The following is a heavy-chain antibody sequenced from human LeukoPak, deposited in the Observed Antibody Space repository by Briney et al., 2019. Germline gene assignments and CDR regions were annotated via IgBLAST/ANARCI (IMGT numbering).Heavy chain of an antibody. CDR3: ARDGQGILTGLYYYYYYMDV. CDR1: GYTFTSYY. V-gene: IGHV1-46*01. D-gene: IGHD3-9*01. J-gene: IGHJ6*03. Sequence: ASVKVSXKASGYTFTSYYMHWVRQAPGQGLEWMGIINPSGGSTSYAQMFQGRVTMTRDTSTSTVYMELSSLRSEDTAVYYCARDGQGILTGLYYYYYYMDVWGKGTTVTVSS. CDR2: INPSGGST.